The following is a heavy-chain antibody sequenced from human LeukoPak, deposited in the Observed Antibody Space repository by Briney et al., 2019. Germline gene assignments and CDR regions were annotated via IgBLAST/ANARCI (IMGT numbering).Heavy chain of an antibody. CDR3: ARRITIFGVVDH. Sequence: PSETLSLTCTVSGGSISSYYWSWIRQPPGKGLEWIGYIYYSGSTNYNPPLKSRVTISVDTSKNQISLKLSSVTAADTAVYYCARRITIFGVVDHWGQGTLVTVSS. J-gene: IGHJ5*02. D-gene: IGHD3-3*01. V-gene: IGHV4-59*01. CDR2: IYYSGST. CDR1: GGSISSYY.